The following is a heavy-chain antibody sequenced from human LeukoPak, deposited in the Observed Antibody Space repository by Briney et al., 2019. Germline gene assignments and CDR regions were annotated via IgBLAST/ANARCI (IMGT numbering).Heavy chain of an antibody. CDR3: ARGIPGYFGTSGYYYEF. CDR1: GDSISSNYW. Sequence: SGTLSLTCAVSGDSISSNYWWTWVRQPPGKGLEWIGEIHHSGSTNFNPSLKSRVTISVDKSKNHFSLSLTSVSAADTAVYYCARGIPGYFGTSGYYYEFWGQGILVTVSS. J-gene: IGHJ4*02. D-gene: IGHD3-22*01. V-gene: IGHV4-4*02. CDR2: IHHSGST.